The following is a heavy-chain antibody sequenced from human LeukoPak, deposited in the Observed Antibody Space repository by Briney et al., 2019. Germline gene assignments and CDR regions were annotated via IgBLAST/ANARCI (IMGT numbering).Heavy chain of an antibody. CDR1: GFTFSSYE. CDR2: ISSSGSTI. J-gene: IGHJ6*02. V-gene: IGHV3-48*03. D-gene: IGHD2-15*01. Sequence: GGSLRLSCAASGFTFSSYEMNWVRQAPGKGLGWVSYISSSGSTIYYADSVKGRFTISRDNAKNSLYLQMNSLRAEDTAVYYCARFHTSYCSGGSCYRIYGMDVWGQGTTVTVSS. CDR3: ARFHTSYCSGGSCYRIYGMDV.